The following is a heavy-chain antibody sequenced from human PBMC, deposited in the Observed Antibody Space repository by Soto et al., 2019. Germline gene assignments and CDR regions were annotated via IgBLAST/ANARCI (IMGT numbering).Heavy chain of an antibody. Sequence: GGSLRLSCAASGFTFSSYGMHWVRQAPGKGLEWVAVISYDGSNKYYADSVKGRFTISRDNSKNTLYLQMNSLRAEDTAVYYCAKDQARYGSGSYAKYYYGMDVWGQGTTVTVS. CDR1: GFTFSSYG. CDR3: AKDQARYGSGSYAKYYYGMDV. CDR2: ISYDGSNK. J-gene: IGHJ6*02. V-gene: IGHV3-30*18. D-gene: IGHD3-10*01.